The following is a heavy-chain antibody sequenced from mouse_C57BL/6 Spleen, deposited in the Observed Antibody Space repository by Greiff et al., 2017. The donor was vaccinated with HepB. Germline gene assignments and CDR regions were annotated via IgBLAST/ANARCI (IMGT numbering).Heavy chain of an antibody. Sequence: QVQLQQSGAELVRPGSSVKLSCKASGYTFTSYWMHWVKQRPIQGLEWIGNIDPSDSETHYNQKFKDKATLTVDKSSSTAYMQLSSLTSEDSAVYYCARREDPWYFDVWGTGTTVTVSS. CDR3: ARREDPWYFDV. CDR1: GYTFTSYW. V-gene: IGHV1-52*01. J-gene: IGHJ1*03. CDR2: IDPSDSET.